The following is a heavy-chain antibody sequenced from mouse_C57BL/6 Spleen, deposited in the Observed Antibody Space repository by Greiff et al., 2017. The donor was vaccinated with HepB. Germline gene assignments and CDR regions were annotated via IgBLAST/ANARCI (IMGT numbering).Heavy chain of an antibody. J-gene: IGHJ2*01. CDR1: GYTFTSYW. V-gene: IGHV1-59*01. Sequence: QVQLQQSGAELVRPGTSVKLSCKASGYTFTSYWMHWVKQRPGQGLEWIGVIDPSDSYTNYNQKFKGKATLTVDTSSSTAYMQLSSLTSEDSAVYYCARRGITTANYFDYWGQGTTLTVSS. D-gene: IGHD1-2*01. CDR2: IDPSDSYT. CDR3: ARRGITTANYFDY.